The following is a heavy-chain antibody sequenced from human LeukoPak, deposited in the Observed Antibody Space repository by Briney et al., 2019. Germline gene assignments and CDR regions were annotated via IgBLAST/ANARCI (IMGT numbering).Heavy chain of an antibody. J-gene: IGHJ4*02. CDR3: ARNPDYDFWSGYSGYFDY. CDR2: ISSSSSYI. D-gene: IGHD3-3*01. Sequence: GGSLRLSCAASGFTFSSYSMNWVRQAPGKGLEWVSSISSSSSYIYYADSVKGRFTISRDNAKNSLYLQMNSLRAEDTAVYYCARNPDYDFWSGYSGYFDYWGQGTLVTVSS. CDR1: GFTFSSYS. V-gene: IGHV3-21*01.